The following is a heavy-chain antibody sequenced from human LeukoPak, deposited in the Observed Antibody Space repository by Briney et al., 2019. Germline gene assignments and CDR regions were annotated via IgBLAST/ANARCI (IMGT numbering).Heavy chain of an antibody. CDR1: GGSISSYY. Sequence: SETLSLTCTVSGGSISSYYWSWIRQPPGKGLEWIGYIYYSGSTNYNPSLKSRVTISVDTSKNQFSLKLSSVTAADAAVYYCASERGDCSSTSCHDWFDPWGQGTLVTVSS. D-gene: IGHD2-2*01. V-gene: IGHV4-59*01. J-gene: IGHJ5*02. CDR2: IYYSGST. CDR3: ASERGDCSSTSCHDWFDP.